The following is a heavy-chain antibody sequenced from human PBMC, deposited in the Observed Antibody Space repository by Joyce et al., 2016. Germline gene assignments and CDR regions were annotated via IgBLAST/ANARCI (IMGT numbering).Heavy chain of an antibody. D-gene: IGHD3-10*01. J-gene: IGHJ6*02. CDR3: ATSLPSRVGGFQFFGLDV. Sequence: HLQESGPGLVKPSETLSLTCTISGDSFSDTSYYWSWIRQPPGKGLEWLGFIYNSETTHDKPSLGGRLSISAGAAKKQVSLRLTSVTSADTAVYYCATSLPSRVGGFQFFGLDVWGQGTTVIVS. CDR2: IYNSETT. CDR1: GDSFSDTSYY. V-gene: IGHV4-61*01.